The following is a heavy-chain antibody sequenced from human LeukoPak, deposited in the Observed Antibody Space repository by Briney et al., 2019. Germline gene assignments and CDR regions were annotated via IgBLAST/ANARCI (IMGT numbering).Heavy chain of an antibody. CDR3: ARHRMYYYDSSGRGVADAFDI. J-gene: IGHJ3*02. V-gene: IGHV4-39*01. D-gene: IGHD3-22*01. CDR2: IYYSGST. CDR1: VGSISSSSYY. Sequence: PSQTLSLTCTVSVGSISSSSYYWGWIRQPPGKGLEWIGSIYYSGSTYYNPSLKSRVTISVDTSKNRFSLKLSSVTAADTAVYYCARHRMYYYDSSGRGVADAFDIWGQGTMVTVSS.